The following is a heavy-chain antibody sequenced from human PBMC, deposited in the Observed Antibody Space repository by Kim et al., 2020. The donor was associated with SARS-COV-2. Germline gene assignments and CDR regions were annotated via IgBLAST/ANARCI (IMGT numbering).Heavy chain of an antibody. CDR1: GFTFSNYW. V-gene: IGHV3-7*01. J-gene: IGHJ6*03. D-gene: IGHD6-13*01. CDR3: ARDPGIAAAGTVGYMDV. CDR2: IKQDGNEK. Sequence: GGSLRLSCAASGFTFSNYWMAWLRQAPGKGLEWVATIKQDGNEKHYVDSVRGRFTIYRDNAKNSLYLQMSSLRVEDTAVYYCARDPGIAAAGTVGYMDVWGKGTTVTASS.